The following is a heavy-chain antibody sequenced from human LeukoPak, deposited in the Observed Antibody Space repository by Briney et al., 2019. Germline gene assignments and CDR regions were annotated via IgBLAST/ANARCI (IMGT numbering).Heavy chain of an antibody. CDR3: ARQGIAAAGPNYYYYYMDV. Sequence: SETLSLTCTVSGGSISSSSYYWGWLRQPPGKGLEWIGSIYYSGSTYYNPPLKSRVTISVDTSKNQFSLKLSSVTAADTAVYYCARQGIAAAGPNYYYYYMDVWGKGTTVTVSS. V-gene: IGHV4-39*01. CDR2: IYYSGST. D-gene: IGHD6-13*01. J-gene: IGHJ6*03. CDR1: GGSISSSSYY.